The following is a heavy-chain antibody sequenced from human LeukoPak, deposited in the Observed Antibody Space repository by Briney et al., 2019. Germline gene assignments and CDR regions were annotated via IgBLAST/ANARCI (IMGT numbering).Heavy chain of an antibody. J-gene: IGHJ4*02. D-gene: IGHD1-26*01. CDR3: AKKWGVGTTTLDYFDY. Sequence: GGSLRLSCTASGFTLSSYGMHWVRQAPGKGLEWVTVIWHDGSNKYCADSVKGRFTISRDNSKNTLYLQMNSLTDDDTAVYYCAKKWGVGTTTLDYFDYWGQGTLVTVSS. CDR1: GFTLSSYG. CDR2: IWHDGSNK. V-gene: IGHV3-33*06.